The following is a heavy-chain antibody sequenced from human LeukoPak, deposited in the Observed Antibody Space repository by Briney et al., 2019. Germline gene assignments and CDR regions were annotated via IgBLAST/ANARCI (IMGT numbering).Heavy chain of an antibody. V-gene: IGHV4-59*01. J-gene: IGHJ6*02. CDR1: GGSISSYY. Sequence: SETLSLTCTVSGGSISSYYWSWIRQPPGKGLEWIGYIYYSGSTNYNPPLKSRVTISVDTSKNQFSLKLSSVTAADTAVYYCARARSWRISYYYYGMDVWGQGTTVTVSS. CDR3: ARARSWRISYYYYGMDV. CDR2: IYYSGST. D-gene: IGHD2/OR15-2a*01.